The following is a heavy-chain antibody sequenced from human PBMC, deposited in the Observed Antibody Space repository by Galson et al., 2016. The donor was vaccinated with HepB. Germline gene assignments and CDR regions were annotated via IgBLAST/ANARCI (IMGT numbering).Heavy chain of an antibody. Sequence: SLRLSCAGSGFTLNYYWMYWVRQAPGKGLVWVSRISSDGSSTSYVDFVKGRFTISRDNAKNTLYLQMNSLRAEDTALYYCAALPMVWGQGSLVTVSS. CDR2: ISSDGSST. V-gene: IGHV3-74*01. J-gene: IGHJ4*02. CDR3: AALPMV. CDR1: GFTLNYYW. D-gene: IGHD2-8*01.